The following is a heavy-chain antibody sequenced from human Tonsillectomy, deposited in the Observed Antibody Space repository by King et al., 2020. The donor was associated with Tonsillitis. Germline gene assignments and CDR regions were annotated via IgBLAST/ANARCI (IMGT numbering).Heavy chain of an antibody. V-gene: IGHV3-74*01. CDR1: GFTFSSYW. CDR3: ARSLGEYYYDSSGYTEDAFDI. Sequence: VQLVESGGGLVQPGGSLRLSCAASGFTFSSYWMHWVRQAPGKGLVWVSRINSDGSSTSYADSVKGRFTISRVNAKNTLYLQMNSLRAEDTAVYYCARSLGEYYYDSSGYTEDAFDIWGQGTMVTVSS. CDR2: INSDGSST. J-gene: IGHJ3*02. D-gene: IGHD3-22*01.